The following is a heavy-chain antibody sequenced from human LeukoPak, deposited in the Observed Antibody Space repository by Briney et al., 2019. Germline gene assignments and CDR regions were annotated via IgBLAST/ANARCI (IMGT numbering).Heavy chain of an antibody. J-gene: IGHJ4*02. CDR3: ARDESAQMVDFDD. D-gene: IGHD3-10*01. V-gene: IGHV1-2*02. CDR1: GYTFSGTGWY. CDR2: LYPCTGAT. Sequence: ASVKVSCKASGYTFSGTGWYLYWLRQAPGQGLECMRWLYPCTGATHYAQKVQGSVAMSRDPSIGAAYMELRRLRLDDTDLYYCARDESAQMVDFDDWGQGTLVTVSS.